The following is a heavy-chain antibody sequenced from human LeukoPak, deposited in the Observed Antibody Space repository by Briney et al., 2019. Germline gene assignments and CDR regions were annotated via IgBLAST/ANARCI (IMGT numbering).Heavy chain of an antibody. D-gene: IGHD1-20*01. CDR2: ISGSGGST. J-gene: IGHJ4*02. CDR1: GFTFSSYA. Sequence: GGSLRLSCAASGFTFSSYAMSWVRQAPGKGLEWVSAISGSGGSTYYADSVKGRFTISRDNSKNTLYLQMNSPKTEDTAVYYCARIGTNWNFDYWGQGTLVTVSS. CDR3: ARIGTNWNFDY. V-gene: IGHV3-23*01.